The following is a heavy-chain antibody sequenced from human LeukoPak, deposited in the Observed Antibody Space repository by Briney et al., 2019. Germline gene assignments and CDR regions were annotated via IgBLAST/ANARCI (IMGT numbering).Heavy chain of an antibody. J-gene: IGHJ5*02. CDR3: ARGKSNLVALNWLDP. V-gene: IGHV1-2*02. Sequence: ASVKVSCKASGYTFTGYYMHWVRQAPGQGLEWMGWINPNSGGTNYAQKFQGRVTMTRDTSLSTAYMELSRLTSDDTATYYCARGKSNLVALNWLDPWGQGTLVTVSS. CDR2: INPNSGGT. CDR1: GYTFTGYY. D-gene: IGHD5-24*01.